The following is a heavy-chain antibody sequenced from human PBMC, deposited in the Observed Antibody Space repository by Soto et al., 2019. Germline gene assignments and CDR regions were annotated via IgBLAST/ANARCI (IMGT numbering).Heavy chain of an antibody. Sequence: QVQLVQSGAEVKKPGASVKVSCKASGYTFTRYSMHWVRQAPGQRLEWMGWINAGNGNTKYSQKFQGSVTVTRDTSASTAYMEMSSLRSEDTAVYYCARVVHLFGEWYFDYWGQGTLVTVSS. CDR2: INAGNGNT. CDR1: GYTFTRYS. J-gene: IGHJ4*02. CDR3: ARVVHLFGEWYFDY. V-gene: IGHV1-3*01. D-gene: IGHD3-10*01.